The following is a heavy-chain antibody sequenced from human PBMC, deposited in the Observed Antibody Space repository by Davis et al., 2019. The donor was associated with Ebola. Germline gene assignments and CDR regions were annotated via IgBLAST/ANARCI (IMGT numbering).Heavy chain of an antibody. D-gene: IGHD4-11*01. CDR2: INHSGST. V-gene: IGHV4-34*01. Sequence: SETLSLTCVVYGGSFSGYDWNWIRQSPGKGLEWMGEINHSGSTYYNPSLKSRVSISADTSRNQFSLKLSSVTAADTAVYYCGRLNYNGGYYFDSWGQGTLVTVSS. CDR3: GRLNYNGGYYFDS. CDR1: GGSFSGYD. J-gene: IGHJ4*02.